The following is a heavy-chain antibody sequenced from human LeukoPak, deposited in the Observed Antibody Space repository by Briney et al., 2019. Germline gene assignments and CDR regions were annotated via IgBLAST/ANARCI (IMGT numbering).Heavy chain of an antibody. CDR1: GGSFSGYY. D-gene: IGHD2-15*01. J-gene: IGHJ4*02. CDR3: ARGRVRSGGSCLFDY. V-gene: IGHV4-34*01. Sequence: SETLSLTCAVYGGSFSGYYWSWIRQPPGKGLEWIGEINHSGSTNYNPSLKSRVTISVDTSKNQFSLKLSSVTAADTAVYYCARGRVRSGGSCLFDYWGQGTLVTVSS. CDR2: INHSGST.